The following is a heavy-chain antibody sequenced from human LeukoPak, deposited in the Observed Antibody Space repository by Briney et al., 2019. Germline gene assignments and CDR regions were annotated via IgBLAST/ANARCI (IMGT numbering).Heavy chain of an antibody. Sequence: GRSLRLSCAASGFTFSSYAMHWVRQAPGKGLEWVAVISYDGSNKYYADSVKGRFTISRDNSKNTLYLQMNSLRAEDTAVYYCARTADMVRGVSFGYWGQGTLVTVSS. J-gene: IGHJ4*02. CDR1: GFTFSSYA. CDR2: ISYDGSNK. D-gene: IGHD3-10*01. V-gene: IGHV3-30*04. CDR3: ARTADMVRGVSFGY.